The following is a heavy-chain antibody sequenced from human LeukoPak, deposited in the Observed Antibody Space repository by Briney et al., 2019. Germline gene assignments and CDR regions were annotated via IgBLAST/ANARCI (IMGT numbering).Heavy chain of an antibody. CDR1: GGSFSGYY. D-gene: IGHD3-22*01. V-gene: IGHV4-34*01. CDR2: INHSGST. Sequence: SETLSLTCAVYGGSFSGYYWSWIRQPPGKGLEWIGEINHSGSTNYNPSLKSRVTIPVDTSKIQFSLKLSSVTAADTAVYYCARGIDISGYYFDYWGQGTLVTVSS. CDR3: ARGIDISGYYFDY. J-gene: IGHJ4*02.